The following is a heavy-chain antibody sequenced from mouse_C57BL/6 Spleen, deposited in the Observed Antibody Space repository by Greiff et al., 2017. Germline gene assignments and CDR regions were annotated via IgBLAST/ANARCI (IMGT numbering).Heavy chain of an antibody. Sequence: QVQLQQPGAELVMPGASVKLSCKASGYTFTSYWMHWVKQRPGPGLAWIGEIDPSDSYTNYNQKFKGKSTLTVDKSSSTAYMQLSSLPSEDSAVYYCARNGYDEGFAYWGQGTLVTVSA. CDR3: ARNGYDEGFAY. D-gene: IGHD2-14*01. CDR1: GYTFTSYW. J-gene: IGHJ3*01. CDR2: IDPSDSYT. V-gene: IGHV1-69*01.